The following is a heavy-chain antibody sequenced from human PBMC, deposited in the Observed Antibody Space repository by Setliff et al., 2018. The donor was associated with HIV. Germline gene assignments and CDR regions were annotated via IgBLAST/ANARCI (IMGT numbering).Heavy chain of an antibody. CDR3: ARRPIKGYGPFDS. D-gene: IGHD2-15*01. V-gene: IGHV4-38-2*01. CDR2: IYHSGST. CDR1: GYSISIGYY. J-gene: IGHJ4*02. Sequence: KPSETLSLTCAVSGYSISIGYYWGWIRQPPGKGLEWIGNIYHSGSTYYNPSLKSRVTISVDTSMNQFSLNLNSMTAADTAVYYCARRPIKGYGPFDSWGPGTLVTVSS.